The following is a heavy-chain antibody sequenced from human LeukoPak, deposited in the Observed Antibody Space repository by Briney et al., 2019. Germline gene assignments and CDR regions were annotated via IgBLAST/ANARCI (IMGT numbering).Heavy chain of an antibody. CDR1: GFTFSSYG. CDR2: ISYDGSNK. J-gene: IGHJ3*02. V-gene: IGHV3-30*18. CDR3: AKDRGIAVAGTHI. Sequence: GGSLRLSCAASGFTFSSYGMHWVRQAPGKGLEWVAVISYDGSNKYYADSVKGRFTISRDNSKNTLYLQMNSLRAEDTAVYYCAKDRGIAVAGTHIWGQGTMVTVSS. D-gene: IGHD6-19*01.